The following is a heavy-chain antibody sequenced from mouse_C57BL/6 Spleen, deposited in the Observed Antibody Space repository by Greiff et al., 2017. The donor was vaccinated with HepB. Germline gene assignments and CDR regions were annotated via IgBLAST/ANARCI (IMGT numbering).Heavy chain of an antibody. CDR1: GYTFTSYG. D-gene: IGHD1-1*02. Sequence: QVQLKESGAELARPGASVKLSCKASGYTFTSYGISWVKQRTGQGLEWIGEIYPRSGNTYYNEKFKGKATLTADKSSSTAYMELRSLTSEDSAVYFCARGGWGDYFDYWGQGTTLTVSS. CDR3: ARGGWGDYFDY. V-gene: IGHV1-81*01. J-gene: IGHJ2*01. CDR2: IYPRSGNT.